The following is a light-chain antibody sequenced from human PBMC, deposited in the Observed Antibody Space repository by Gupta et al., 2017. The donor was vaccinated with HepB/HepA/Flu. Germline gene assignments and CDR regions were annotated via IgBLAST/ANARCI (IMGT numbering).Light chain of an antibody. Sequence: QSALIQQPSASGTPGQRVTISCSGRTSDIGDKTLNWYQQLPGTAPKLLIYNNNRRPSGVPDRFSGSKSGTSASLAISGLQSEDEATYFWSAWYGSLIGWVFGGGTDLTVL. CDR3: SAWYGSLIGWV. J-gene: IGLJ3*02. V-gene: IGLV1-44*01. CDR1: TSDIGDKT. CDR2: NNN.